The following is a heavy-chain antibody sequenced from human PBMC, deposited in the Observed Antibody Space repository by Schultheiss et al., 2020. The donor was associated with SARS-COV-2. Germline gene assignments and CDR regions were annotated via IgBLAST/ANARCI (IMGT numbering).Heavy chain of an antibody. J-gene: IGHJ4*02. D-gene: IGHD3-22*01. CDR2: ISSSGGST. V-gene: IGHV3-21*01. CDR3: ARNFLEDPANSGFDTRQHGIYYDSSAPF. CDR1: GFTFDDYA. Sequence: GGSLRLSCAASGFTFDDYAMHWVRQAPGKGLEWVSAISSSGGSTYYADSVKGRFTISRDNAKNSLYLQMNSLRAEDTAVYYCARNFLEDPANSGFDTRQHGIYYDSSAPFWGQGTLVTVSS.